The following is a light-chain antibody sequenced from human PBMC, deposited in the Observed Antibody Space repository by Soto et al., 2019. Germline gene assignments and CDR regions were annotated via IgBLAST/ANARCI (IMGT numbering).Light chain of an antibody. CDR2: DVI. V-gene: IGLV2-14*03. CDR3: SSYTSSSTFAV. J-gene: IGLJ2*01. Sequence: QSALAQPASVSGSPGQSITISCTGTSTDVGGYNYVSWYQQYPGKAPKLIIFDVINRPSGVSHRFSGSKSGNTASLTISGLQAEDEANYYCSSYTSSSTFAVFGGGTKLTVL. CDR1: STDVGGYNY.